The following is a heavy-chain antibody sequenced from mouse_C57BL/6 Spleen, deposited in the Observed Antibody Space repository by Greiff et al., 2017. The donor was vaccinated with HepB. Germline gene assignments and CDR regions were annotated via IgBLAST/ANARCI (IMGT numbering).Heavy chain of an antibody. J-gene: IGHJ2*01. D-gene: IGHD2-1*01. CDR3: ARSDGNYDY. CDR2: IDPSDSDT. CDR1: GYTFTSYW. V-gene: IGHV1-52*01. Sequence: VKLQQPGAELVRPGSSVKLSCKASGYTFTSYWMHWVKQRPIQGLEWIGNIDPSDSDTHYNQKFKDKATLTVDKSSSTAYMQLSSLTSEDSAVYYCARSDGNYDYWGQGTTLTVSS.